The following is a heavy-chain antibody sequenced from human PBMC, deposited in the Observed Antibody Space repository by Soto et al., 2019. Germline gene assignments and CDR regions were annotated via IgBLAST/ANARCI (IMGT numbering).Heavy chain of an antibody. CDR3: ARGLYHFDY. CDR1: GFTVSSNY. J-gene: IGHJ4*02. Sequence: GGSLRLSCAASGFTVSSNYMSWVRQAPGKGLEWVSVIYSGGSTYYADSVKGRFTISRDNAKNSLYLQMHSLSAEDTAVYYCARGLYHFDYWGQGTPVTVSS. V-gene: IGHV3-53*01. CDR2: IYSGGST. D-gene: IGHD2-2*02.